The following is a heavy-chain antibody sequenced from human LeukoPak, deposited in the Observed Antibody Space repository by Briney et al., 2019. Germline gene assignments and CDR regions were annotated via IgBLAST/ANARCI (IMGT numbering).Heavy chain of an antibody. CDR3: ARGPGPIAGAKNPFDI. J-gene: IGHJ3*02. CDR1: GLTFSSYA. V-gene: IGHV3-30*01. Sequence: GRSLRLSCAASGLTFSSYAMHWVRQAPGKGLEWVAVISYDGSNKYYADSVKGRFTISGDKSKNTLYLQMNSLRPEDTAFYYCARGPGPIAGAKNPFDIWGQGTMVTISS. D-gene: IGHD1-26*01. CDR2: ISYDGSNK.